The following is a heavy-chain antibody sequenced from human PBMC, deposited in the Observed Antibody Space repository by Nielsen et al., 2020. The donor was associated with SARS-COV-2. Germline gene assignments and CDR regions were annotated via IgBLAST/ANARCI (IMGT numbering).Heavy chain of an antibody. J-gene: IGHJ6*03. CDR2: ITGRGGYT. Sequence: WIRQPPGKGLDWVSAITGRGGYTYYADSVKGRFTISRDNDKNTLFLQMNSLRAGDTAVYYCAKAAYLEGFWSGYNRVGRGVYYMDVWGNGTTVTVSS. D-gene: IGHD3-3*01. CDR3: AKAAYLEGFWSGYNRVGRGVYYMDV. V-gene: IGHV3-23*01.